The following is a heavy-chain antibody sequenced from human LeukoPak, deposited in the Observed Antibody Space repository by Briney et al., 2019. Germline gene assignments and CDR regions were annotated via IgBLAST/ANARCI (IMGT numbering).Heavy chain of an antibody. Sequence: SETLSLTCTVSGGSISSYYWSWIRQPPGKGLEWIGYIYYSGSTNYNPSLKSRVTISVDTSKNQFSLKLSSVTAADTAVYYCARDVTAMGARGVDYWGQGTLVTVSS. J-gene: IGHJ4*02. CDR3: ARDVTAMGARGVDY. D-gene: IGHD5-18*01. CDR1: GGSISSYY. V-gene: IGHV4-59*12. CDR2: IYYSGST.